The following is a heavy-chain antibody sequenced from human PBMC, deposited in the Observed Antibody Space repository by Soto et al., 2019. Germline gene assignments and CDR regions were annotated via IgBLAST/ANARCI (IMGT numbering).Heavy chain of an antibody. J-gene: IGHJ6*02. CDR1: GFTFRSYS. CDR2: ISSSNRTI. D-gene: IGHD2-15*01. CDR3: AREGWPLLQTGMDV. V-gene: IGHV3-48*02. Sequence: GALRLSCAASGFTFRSYSMNWVRQAPGKGLEWVSYISSSNRTINYADSVKGRFIISRDNAKNSLYLQMHSLRDEDTAVYYCAREGWPLLQTGMDVWGQGTTVTVSS.